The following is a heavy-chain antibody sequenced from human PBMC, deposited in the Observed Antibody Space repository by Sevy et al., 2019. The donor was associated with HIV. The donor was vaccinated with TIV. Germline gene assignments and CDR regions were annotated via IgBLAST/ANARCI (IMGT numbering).Heavy chain of an antibody. CDR3: AREENRELGTMPLDS. D-gene: IGHD7-27*01. CDR1: GFTFSHHN. J-gene: IGHJ4*02. CDR2: ISKSGSTT. Sequence: GGSLRLSCAASGFTFSHHNMNWVRQAPGKGLEWISYISKSGSTTYFAVSVRGRFTISRDNAKNSLFLEMHSLTDEDTAVYYCAREENRELGTMPLDSWGRGIQVTVSS. V-gene: IGHV3-48*02.